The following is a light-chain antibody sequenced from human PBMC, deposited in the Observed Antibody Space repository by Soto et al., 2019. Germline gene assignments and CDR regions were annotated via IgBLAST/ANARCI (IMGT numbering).Light chain of an antibody. V-gene: IGLV2-14*03. CDR2: DVS. CDR3: SSYTGSRDVV. CDR1: SSDVGVYKY. J-gene: IGLJ2*01. Sequence: QSALAQPASVSGSPGQLITISCTGTSSDVGVYKYVSWYQQHPGKAPKLIIYDVSNRPSGVFNRFSGSKSGNTASLTISGLQAEDEAEYYCSSYTGSRDVVFGGGTKLTVL.